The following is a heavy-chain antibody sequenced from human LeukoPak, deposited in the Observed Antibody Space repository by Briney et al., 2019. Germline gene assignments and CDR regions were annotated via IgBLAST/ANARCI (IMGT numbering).Heavy chain of an antibody. Sequence: SQTLSLTCTVSGGSISSAAYYWAWLRQHPGRGLEWIGYICYSGVTYYNPSLRRRINISVDTDKNQFFLEVSSVTVAEPAVYYWARKKDNGECHIDYWGQGTLVTVSS. CDR2: ICYSGVT. CDR3: ARKKDNGECHIDY. CDR1: GGSISSAAYY. V-gene: IGHV4-31*03. D-gene: IGHD4-17*01. J-gene: IGHJ4*02.